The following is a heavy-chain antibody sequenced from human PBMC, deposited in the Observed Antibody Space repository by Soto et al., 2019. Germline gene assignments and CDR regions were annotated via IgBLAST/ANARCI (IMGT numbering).Heavy chain of an antibody. CDR2: ISYDGSNK. CDR3: AKDSHTVTTFLDY. CDR1: GFTFSNYA. Sequence: GGSLRLSCAASGFTFSNYAMHWVRQAPGKGLEWVAVISYDGSNKYYADSVKGRFTISRDNSKNTLYLQMNSLRAEDTAVYYCAKDSHTVTTFLDYWGQGTLVTVSS. J-gene: IGHJ4*02. V-gene: IGHV3-30*04. D-gene: IGHD4-4*01.